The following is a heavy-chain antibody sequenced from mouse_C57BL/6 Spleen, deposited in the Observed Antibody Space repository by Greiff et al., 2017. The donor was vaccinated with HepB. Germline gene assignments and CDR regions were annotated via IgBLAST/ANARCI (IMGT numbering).Heavy chain of an antibody. CDR3: AREEGGYDGFAY. CDR1: GYTFTDYY. CDR2: INPYNGGT. V-gene: IGHV1-19*01. D-gene: IGHD2-2*01. J-gene: IGHJ3*01. Sequence: VQLQQSGPVLVKPGASVKMSCKASGYTFTDYYMNWVKQSHGKSLEWIGVINPYNGGTSYNQKFKGKATLTVDKSSSTAYMELNSLTSEDSAVYYCAREEGGYDGFAYWGQGTLVTVSA.